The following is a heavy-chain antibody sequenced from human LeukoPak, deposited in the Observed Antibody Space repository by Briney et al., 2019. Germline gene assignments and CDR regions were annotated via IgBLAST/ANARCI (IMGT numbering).Heavy chain of an antibody. J-gene: IGHJ4*02. CDR3: ARRQYRSSWYYFDY. CDR1: GFSLSSYW. V-gene: IGHV3-74*01. D-gene: IGHD6-13*01. Sequence: GGSLGLSCAASGFSLSSYWMHWVRQAPGKGLVWVSRINSDGSTTNYADSVKGRFTISRDNAKNTPYLQMNSLRAEDTAVYYCARRQYRSSWYYFDYWGQGTLVTVSS. CDR2: INSDGSTT.